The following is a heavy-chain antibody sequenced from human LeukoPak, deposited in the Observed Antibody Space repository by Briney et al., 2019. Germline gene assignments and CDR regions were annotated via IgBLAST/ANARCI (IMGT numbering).Heavy chain of an antibody. CDR1: GFTFSTYW. CDR3: ARGGYQLLWY. J-gene: IGHJ4*02. V-gene: IGHV3-7*04. Sequence: GGSLRLSCAASGFTFSTYWMSWVRQAPGTGLEWVASIKQDGSEKSYVDSVKGRFTISRDNAKNSLYLQMNSLRAEDTAVYYCARGGYQLLWYWGQGALVTVSS. CDR2: IKQDGSEK. D-gene: IGHD2-2*01.